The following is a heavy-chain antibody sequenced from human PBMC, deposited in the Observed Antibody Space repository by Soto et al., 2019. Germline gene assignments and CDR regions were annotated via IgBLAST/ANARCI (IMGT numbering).Heavy chain of an antibody. CDR2: IYPGDSDT. J-gene: IGHJ6*02. Sequence: PGESLKISCKGSGYSFTSYWIGWVRQMPGKGLEWMGIIYPGDSDTRYSPSFQGQVTISADKSISTAYLQWSSLKASDTAMYYCARHPWARGPDSSPGYYYYGMDVWCQGTTVTVSS. V-gene: IGHV5-51*03. D-gene: IGHD3-10*01. CDR3: ARHPWARGPDSSPGYYYYGMDV. CDR1: GYSFTSYW.